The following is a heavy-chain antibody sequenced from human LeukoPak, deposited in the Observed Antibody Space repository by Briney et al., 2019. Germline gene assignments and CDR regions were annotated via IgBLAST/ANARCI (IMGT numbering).Heavy chain of an antibody. CDR2: IYYSGST. CDR3: ARAADYGDYVFFDY. D-gene: IGHD4-17*01. V-gene: IGHV4-59*05. CDR1: GGFNTHYY. J-gene: IGHJ4*02. Sequence: PSETLSLTCSVSGGFNTHYYWSWIRQPPGKGLEWIGSIYYSGSTYYNPSLKSRVTISVDTSKNQFSLKLSSVTAADTAVYYCARAADYGDYVFFDYWGQGTLVTVSS.